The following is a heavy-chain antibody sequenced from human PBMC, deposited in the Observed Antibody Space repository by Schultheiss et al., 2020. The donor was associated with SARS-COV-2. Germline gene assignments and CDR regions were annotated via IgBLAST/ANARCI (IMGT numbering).Heavy chain of an antibody. Sequence: GGSLRLSCKGSGYSFTSYWIGWVRQMPGKGLEWMGIIYPGDSDTRYSPSFQGQVTISADRSISTAYLQWSSLKASDTAMYYCARDLVVVAARDDDYWGQGTLVTVSS. J-gene: IGHJ4*02. CDR1: GYSFTSYW. D-gene: IGHD2-15*01. V-gene: IGHV5-51*01. CDR3: ARDLVVVAARDDDY. CDR2: IYPGDSDT.